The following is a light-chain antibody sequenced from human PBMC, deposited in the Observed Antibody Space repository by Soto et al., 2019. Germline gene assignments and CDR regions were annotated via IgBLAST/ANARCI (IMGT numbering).Light chain of an antibody. J-gene: IGKJ4*01. CDR2: GAS. V-gene: IGKV3-15*01. CDR3: QQYNDLLT. Sequence: EIVMTQSPATLSVSPGERATLSCRASQSVSTNLAWYQHKPGQAPRFLIYGASTRATGIPARLSGSGSGTEFTLTISSLQSEDSAVYYCQQYNDLLTFGGGTKVEIK. CDR1: QSVSTN.